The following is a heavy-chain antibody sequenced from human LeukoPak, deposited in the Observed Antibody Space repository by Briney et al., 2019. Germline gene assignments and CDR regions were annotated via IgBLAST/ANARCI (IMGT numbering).Heavy chain of an antibody. Sequence: PSETLSLTCAVYGASFNDYYWSWIRHSPTKGLEWIGEVYHSGSAKYNPSLKSRVTISADKSKNQFFLRLSPVAAAGSGVYYCARERASNNHDNWFDPWGQGTLVTVSS. CDR3: ARERASNNHDNWFDP. V-gene: IGHV4-34*01. J-gene: IGHJ5*02. D-gene: IGHD1/OR15-1a*01. CDR1: GASFNDYY. CDR2: VYHSGSA.